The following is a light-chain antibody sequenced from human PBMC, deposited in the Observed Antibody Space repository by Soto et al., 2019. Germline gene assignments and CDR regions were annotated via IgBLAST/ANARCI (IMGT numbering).Light chain of an antibody. CDR2: AAS. Sequence: DIQMTQSPSSLSVSVGDRVTITCRASQSISSYLNWYQHKPGRAPKVLIYAASSLEGGVPSRFSGSGSGTDFTLTISSLQPEDFATYYCQQSYSTPQTFGQGTKVDIK. J-gene: IGKJ2*01. CDR1: QSISSY. V-gene: IGKV1-39*01. CDR3: QQSYSTPQT.